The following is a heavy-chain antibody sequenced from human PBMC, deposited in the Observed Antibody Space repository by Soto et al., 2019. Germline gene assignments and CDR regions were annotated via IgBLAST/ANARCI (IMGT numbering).Heavy chain of an antibody. Sequence: SETLSLTCTVSGGSISSYYWSWIRQPPGKGLEWIGYIYYSGSTNYNPSLKSRVTISVDTSKNQSSLKLSSVTAADTAVYYCAREAYSTGPYNWFDPWGQGTRVTVSS. V-gene: IGHV4-59*01. D-gene: IGHD6-19*01. J-gene: IGHJ5*02. CDR1: GGSISSYY. CDR3: AREAYSTGPYNWFDP. CDR2: IYYSGST.